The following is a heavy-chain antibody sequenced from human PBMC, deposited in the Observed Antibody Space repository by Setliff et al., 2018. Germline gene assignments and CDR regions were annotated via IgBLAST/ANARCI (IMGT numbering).Heavy chain of an antibody. CDR1: GDSISSGSYY. J-gene: IGHJ5*02. V-gene: IGHV4-61*09. CDR3: ARAGPTVTFFRVLVISWWDP. Sequence: TSETLSLTCTVSGDSISSGSYYWTWIWQPAGKGLEWIGHFHTGGSTNYNRSLRSRVSISVDTSKNQFSLKLSSVTAADTATYYCARAGPTVTFFRVLVISWWDPWGQGSLVTVS. CDR2: FHTGGST. D-gene: IGHD3-3*01.